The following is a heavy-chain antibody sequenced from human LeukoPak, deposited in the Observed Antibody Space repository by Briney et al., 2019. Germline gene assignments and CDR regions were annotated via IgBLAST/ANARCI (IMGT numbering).Heavy chain of an antibody. CDR3: ASSARFLEWLPLDAFDI. V-gene: IGHV3-21*01. Sequence: GGSLRLSCTASGFPFSSYNMNGVRQSTGKGRECVSSVSSSSSYIYYADSVKGRFTISRDNAKNSLYLQMNSLRAEDTAVYYCASSARFLEWLPLDAFDIWGQGTMVTVSS. D-gene: IGHD3-3*01. CDR2: VSSSSSYI. J-gene: IGHJ3*02. CDR1: GFPFSSYN.